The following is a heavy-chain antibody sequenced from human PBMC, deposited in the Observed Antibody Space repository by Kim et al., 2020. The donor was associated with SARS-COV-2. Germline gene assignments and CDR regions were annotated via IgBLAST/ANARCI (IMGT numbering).Heavy chain of an antibody. V-gene: IGHV1-18*01. J-gene: IGHJ4*02. CDR2: ISAYNGNT. CDR3: ARDPPNYYDSSGYFPNYDY. D-gene: IGHD3-22*01. CDR1: GYTFTSYG. Sequence: ASVKVSCKASGYTFTSYGISWVRQAPGQGLEWMGWISAYNGNTNYAQKLQGRVTMTTDTSTSTAYMELRSLRSDDTAVYYCARDPPNYYDSSGYFPNYDYWGQGTLVTVSS.